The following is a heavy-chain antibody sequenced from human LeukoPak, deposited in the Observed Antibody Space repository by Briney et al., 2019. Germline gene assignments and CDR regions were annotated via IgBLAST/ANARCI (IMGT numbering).Heavy chain of an antibody. V-gene: IGHV4-39*01. J-gene: IGHJ1*01. D-gene: IGHD1-26*01. CDR2: IYYSGST. CDR1: GGSISSSSYY. Sequence: PSETLSLTCTVSGGSISSSSYYWGWIRQPPGKGLEWIGSIYYSGSTYYNPSLKSRVTISVDTSKNQFSLKLSSVTAADTAVYYCARHPHHYGIVGATRWEYFQHWGQGTLVTVSS. CDR3: ARHPHHYGIVGATRWEYFQH.